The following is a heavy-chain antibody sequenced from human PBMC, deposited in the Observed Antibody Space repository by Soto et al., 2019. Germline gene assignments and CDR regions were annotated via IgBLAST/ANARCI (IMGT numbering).Heavy chain of an antibody. Sequence: GGSLRLSCAASGLTFSSDAMHWVRQAPGKGLEYVSAISSNGGSTYYANSVKGRFTISRDNSKNTLYLQMGSLRAEDMAVYYCARDPEIFDYWGQGTLVTVSS. CDR1: GLTFSSDA. CDR2: ISSNGGST. V-gene: IGHV3-64*01. J-gene: IGHJ4*02. CDR3: ARDPEIFDY.